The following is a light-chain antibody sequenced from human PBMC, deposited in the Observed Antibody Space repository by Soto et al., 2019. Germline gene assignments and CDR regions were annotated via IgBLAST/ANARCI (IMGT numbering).Light chain of an antibody. Sequence: EIVLTQSPGTLSVSPGERATLSFVASQSVSSSFVAWFQQKPGQAPRLLIYGTSSRATGIPDRFSGSGSGTDFTLTINGLEPEDFAMYFCQQYGTSPWTFGQGTKVDIK. V-gene: IGKV3-20*01. CDR1: QSVSSSF. J-gene: IGKJ1*01. CDR2: GTS. CDR3: QQYGTSPWT.